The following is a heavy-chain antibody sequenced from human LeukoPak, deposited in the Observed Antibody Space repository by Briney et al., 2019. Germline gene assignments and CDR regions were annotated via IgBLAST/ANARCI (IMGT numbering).Heavy chain of an antibody. J-gene: IGHJ5*02. CDR1: GGTFSSYA. Sequence: ASVKVSCKASGGTFSSYAISWVRQAPGQGLEWMGWINPNSGGTNYAQKFQGRVTMTRDTSISTAYMELSRLRSDDTAVYYCARDNGGYCSSTSCYNWFDPWGQGTLVTVSS. V-gene: IGHV1-2*02. D-gene: IGHD2-2*01. CDR3: ARDNGGYCSSTSCYNWFDP. CDR2: INPNSGGT.